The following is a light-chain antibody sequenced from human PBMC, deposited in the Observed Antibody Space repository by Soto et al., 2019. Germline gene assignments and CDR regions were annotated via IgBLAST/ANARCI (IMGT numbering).Light chain of an antibody. J-gene: IGKJ1*01. CDR1: QSVSSSY. V-gene: IGKV3-20*01. Sequence: EIVLTQSPGTLSLSPGEGATLSCRASQSVSSSYLAWYQQKPGQAPRLLIYGASNRATGIPDRFSGSGSGTDFTLTISRLEPEDFAVYYCQQYGNSPWTFGQGTKVDIK. CDR3: QQYGNSPWT. CDR2: GAS.